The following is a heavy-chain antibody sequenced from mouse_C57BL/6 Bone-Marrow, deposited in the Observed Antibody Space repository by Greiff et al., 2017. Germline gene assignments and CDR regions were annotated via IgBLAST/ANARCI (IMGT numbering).Heavy chain of an antibody. CDR1: GYTFTSYW. D-gene: IGHD1-1*01. CDR3: ARSGVYYCGSSQAWFAY. V-gene: IGHV1-61*01. CDR2: IYPSDSET. Sequence: QVQLQQPGAELVRPGSSVKLSCKASGYTFTSYWMAWVKQRPGQGLEWIGNIYPSDSETHYNQKFKDKATLTVDKSSSTAYMQLSSLTSEDSAVYYCARSGVYYCGSSQAWFAYWGQGTLVTVSA. J-gene: IGHJ3*01.